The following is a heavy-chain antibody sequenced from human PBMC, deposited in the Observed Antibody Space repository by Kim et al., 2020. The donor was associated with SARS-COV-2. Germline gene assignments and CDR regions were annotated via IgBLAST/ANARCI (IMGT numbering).Heavy chain of an antibody. V-gene: IGHV3-30*18. J-gene: IGHJ6*02. Sequence: GGSLRLSCAASGFTFSSYGMHWVRQAPGKGLEWVAVISYDGSNKYYADSVKGRFTISRDNSKNTLYLQMNSLRAEDTAVYYCAKEEGSGYSSGWTYYYYGMDVWGPGATVTAS. CDR2: ISYDGSNK. D-gene: IGHD6-19*01. CDR3: AKEEGSGYSSGWTYYYYGMDV. CDR1: GFTFSSYG.